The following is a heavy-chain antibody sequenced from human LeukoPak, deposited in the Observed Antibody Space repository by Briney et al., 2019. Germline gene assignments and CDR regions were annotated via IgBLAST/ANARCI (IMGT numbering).Heavy chain of an antibody. CDR2: IHSGGTT. CDR1: GDSISDDY. CDR3: ARNFGGSSPEDDYYYYYMDV. V-gene: IGHV4-4*07. D-gene: IGHD3-16*01. Sequence: SETLSLTCTVSGDSISDDYYTWMRQPAGKGLEWIGRIHSGGTTNYNPSLMSRVALSIDKSKKHISLRLTSLTAADTALYYCARNFGGSSPEDDYYYYYMDVWGKGTTVTVSS. J-gene: IGHJ6*03.